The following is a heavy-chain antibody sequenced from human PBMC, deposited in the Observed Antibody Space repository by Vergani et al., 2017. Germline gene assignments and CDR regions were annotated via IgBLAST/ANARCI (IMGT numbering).Heavy chain of an antibody. V-gene: IGHV4-59*05. Sequence: QVQLQESGPGLVKPSETLSLTCTVSGGSISSYYWSWIRQPPGKGLEWIGSIYYSGSTYYNPSLKSRVTISVDTSKNQFSLKLSSVTAADTAVYYCARTAIAAAGIIDYWGQGTLVTVSS. J-gene: IGHJ4*02. D-gene: IGHD6-13*01. CDR2: IYYSGST. CDR3: ARTAIAAAGIIDY. CDR1: GGSISSYY.